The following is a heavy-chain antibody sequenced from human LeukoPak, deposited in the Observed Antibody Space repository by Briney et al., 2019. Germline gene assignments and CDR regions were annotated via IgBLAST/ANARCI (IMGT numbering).Heavy chain of an antibody. CDR2: IYYSGST. J-gene: IGHJ4*02. CDR1: GGSISSYY. Sequence: PSETLSLTCTVSGGSISSYYWSWIRQPPGKGLEWIGYIYYSGSTNYNPSLKSRVTISVDTSKNRFSLKLSSVTAADTAVYYCATSPNDYFDYWGQGTLVTVPS. CDR3: ATSPNDYFDY. V-gene: IGHV4-59*08.